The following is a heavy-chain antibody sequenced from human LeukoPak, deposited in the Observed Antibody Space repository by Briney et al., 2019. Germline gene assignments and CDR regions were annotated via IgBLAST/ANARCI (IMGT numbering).Heavy chain of an antibody. CDR1: GGSISSGGYS. CDR3: ARASKGFWSGYYFDD. D-gene: IGHD3-3*01. CDR2: IYHSGST. V-gene: IGHV4-30-2*01. J-gene: IGHJ4*02. Sequence: SETLSLTCAVSGGSISSGGYSWSWVRQPPGKGLEWIGCIYHSGSTYYNPSLKSRVAISVDRSKNQFSLKLSSVTAADTAVYYCARASKGFWSGYYFDDWGQGTLVTVSS.